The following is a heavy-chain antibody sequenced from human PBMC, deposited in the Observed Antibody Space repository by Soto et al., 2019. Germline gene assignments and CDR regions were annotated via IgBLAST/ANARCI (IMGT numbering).Heavy chain of an antibody. D-gene: IGHD3-22*01. V-gene: IGHV1-2*02. CDR3: ARLKSYHDSRGYSDY. CDR2: INPNNGDT. J-gene: IGHJ4*02. Sequence: ASVKVSCKASGYTFTGYYIYWLRQAPGQGLEWMGWINPNNGDTNYAQKFQGRVTMTRDSSISTAYLELSRLRSDDTAIYYCARLKSYHDSRGYSDYWGQGTLVTVSS. CDR1: GYTFTGYY.